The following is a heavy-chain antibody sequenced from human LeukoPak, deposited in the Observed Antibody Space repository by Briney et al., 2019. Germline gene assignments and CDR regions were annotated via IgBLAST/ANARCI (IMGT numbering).Heavy chain of an antibody. CDR2: ISSAATTI. D-gene: IGHD5-24*01. V-gene: IGHV3-48*03. J-gene: IGHJ4*02. CDR3: ASEMATIQDY. Sequence: PGGSLRLSCTASGFTFNTYEMNWVRQAPGKGLEWVSYISSAATTIYYADSVKGRFTISRDNSKNTLYLQMNSLRAEDTAVYYCASEMATIQDYWGQGTLVTVSS. CDR1: GFTFNTYE.